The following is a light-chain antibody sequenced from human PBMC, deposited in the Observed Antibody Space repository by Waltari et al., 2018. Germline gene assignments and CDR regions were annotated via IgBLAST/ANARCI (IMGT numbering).Light chain of an antibody. J-gene: IGKJ5*01. CDR3: MQALQTPAT. Sequence: DIVMTQSPLSLPVTPREPASISCRSSQSLLQSNGYNYLDWYLQKPGQSPQLLIHLGSNRAPGVPDRFSGTGSGTDFTLKISRVEAEDVGIYYCMQALQTPATFGQGTRLEIK. CDR2: LGS. CDR1: QSLLQSNGYNY. V-gene: IGKV2-28*01.